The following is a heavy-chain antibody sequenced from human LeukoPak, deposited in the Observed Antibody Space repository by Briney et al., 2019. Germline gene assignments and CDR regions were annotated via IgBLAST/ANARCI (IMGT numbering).Heavy chain of an antibody. D-gene: IGHD1-26*01. Sequence: GGSLRLSRAPSRFTLTSYAMRCVPQAPGERLEWVSAICGTGGSTYYAHSVKGRFTISRANSKNTLDLQLNSLRAEDTAVYYFAAKGNGYTGIYVFALWGQGTLVTVSS. CDR1: RFTLTSYA. CDR2: ICGTGGST. CDR3: AAKGNGYTGIYVFAL. V-gene: IGHV3-23*01. J-gene: IGHJ4*02.